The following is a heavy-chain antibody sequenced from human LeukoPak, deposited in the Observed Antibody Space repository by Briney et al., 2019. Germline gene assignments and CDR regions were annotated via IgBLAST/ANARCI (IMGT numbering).Heavy chain of an antibody. CDR2: INPTGGST. D-gene: IGHD2-15*01. CDR3: AKDAYCSGGSCYYFDY. J-gene: IGHJ4*02. CDR1: GYTFTSYY. Sequence: ASVKVSCKASGYTFTSYYMHWVRQAPGQGLEWMGLINPTGGSTGYAQKFQGRVTMTRDMSTSTDYMELSSLRAEDTAVYYCAKDAYCSGGSCYYFDYWGQGTLVTVSS. V-gene: IGHV1-46*01.